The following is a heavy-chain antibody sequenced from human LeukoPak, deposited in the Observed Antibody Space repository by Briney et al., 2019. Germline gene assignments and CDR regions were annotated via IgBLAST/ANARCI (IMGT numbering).Heavy chain of an antibody. D-gene: IGHD6-13*01. V-gene: IGHV5-51*01. CDR1: GYSFTSYW. J-gene: IGHJ4*02. Sequence: GESLKISCKGSGYSFTSYWIGWVRRMPGKGLEWMGIIYPGDSDTRYSPSFQGQVTISADKSISTAYLQWSSLKASDTAMYYCARHLFGSSWPKEIDYWGQGTLVTVSS. CDR3: ARHLFGSSWPKEIDY. CDR2: IYPGDSDT.